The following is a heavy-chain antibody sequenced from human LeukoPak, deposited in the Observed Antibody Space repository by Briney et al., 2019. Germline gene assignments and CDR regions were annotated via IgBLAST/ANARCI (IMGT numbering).Heavy chain of an antibody. CDR3: ARFSYGNALATHFDY. Sequence: GGSLRLSCAASGFTFSSYGMHWVRQAPGKGLEWVAFIRCDGSNKYYADSVKGRFTISRDNSKNTLYLQMNSLRSEDTAVYYCARFSYGNALATHFDYWGQGTLVTVSS. CDR2: IRCDGSNK. CDR1: GFTFSSYG. D-gene: IGHD4-11*01. J-gene: IGHJ4*02. V-gene: IGHV3-30*02.